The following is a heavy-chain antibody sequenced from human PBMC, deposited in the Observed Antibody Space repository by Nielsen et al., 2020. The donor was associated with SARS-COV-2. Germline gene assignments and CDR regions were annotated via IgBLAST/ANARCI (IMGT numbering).Heavy chain of an antibody. CDR3: ARPGHSSSWVDF. CDR2: INSNGRDI. V-gene: IGHV3-48*01. D-gene: IGHD6-13*01. Sequence: GESLKISCAASGFTLSDYSMNWVRQAPGKGLEWVSHINSNGRDIVYADSVKGRFTISRDTAKNSLFMQMNSLRAEDTAVYYCARPGHSSSWVDFWGQGTLVTVSS. CDR1: GFTLSDYS. J-gene: IGHJ5*01.